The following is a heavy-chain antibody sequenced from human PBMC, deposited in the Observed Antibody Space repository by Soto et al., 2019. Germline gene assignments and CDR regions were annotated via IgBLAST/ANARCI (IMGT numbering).Heavy chain of an antibody. CDR3: ARGGVVLWFGESQTFDD. Sequence: ASVKVSCKASGYTFTSYGISWVRQAPGQGLEWMGWMNPNSGNTGYAQKFQGRVTMTRNTSISTAYMELSSLRSEDTAVYYCARGGVVLWFGESQTFDDWGQGTLVTVSS. J-gene: IGHJ4*02. V-gene: IGHV1-8*02. CDR2: MNPNSGNT. CDR1: GYTFTSYG. D-gene: IGHD3-10*01.